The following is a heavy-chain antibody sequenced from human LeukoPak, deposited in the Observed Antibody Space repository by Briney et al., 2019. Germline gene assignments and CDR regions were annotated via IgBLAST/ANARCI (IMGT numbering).Heavy chain of an antibody. CDR1: GYTFTSYD. V-gene: IGHV1-69*13. Sequence: ASVKVSCKASGYTFTSYDINWVRQAPGQGLEWMGGIIPIFGTANYAQKFQGRVTITADESTSTACMELSSLRSEDTAVYYCASVFITIFGVVAPGYFDYWGQGTLVTVSS. CDR2: IIPIFGTA. D-gene: IGHD3-3*01. J-gene: IGHJ4*02. CDR3: ASVFITIFGVVAPGYFDY.